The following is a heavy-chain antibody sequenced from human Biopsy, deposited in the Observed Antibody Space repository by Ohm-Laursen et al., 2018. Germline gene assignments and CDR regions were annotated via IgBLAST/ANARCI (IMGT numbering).Heavy chain of an antibody. Sequence: PSVKVSCKASGYSFTSYYMHWVRQAPGQGLEWMGMINPSGSTTSYPQIFQGRVTMTRDTSKSTVYMELSSLRPADTAVYFCARNTGWYGDLYYFDYWGQGTLVTVSS. CDR2: INPSGSTT. CDR1: GYSFTSYY. CDR3: ARNTGWYGDLYYFDY. V-gene: IGHV1-46*01. J-gene: IGHJ4*02. D-gene: IGHD6-19*01.